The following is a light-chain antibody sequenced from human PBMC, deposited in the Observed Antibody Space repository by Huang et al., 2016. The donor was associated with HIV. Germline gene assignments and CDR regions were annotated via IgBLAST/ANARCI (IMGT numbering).Light chain of an antibody. CDR1: QSVRSY. J-gene: IGKJ4*01. CDR3: QQRSAWPLT. V-gene: IGKV3-11*01. CDR2: DAS. Sequence: ELVLTQSPATLSLSSGESATLSCRASQSVRSYLAWYQQKPGQAPRLLIYDASNRATGLPASFSGSGSGTDFTLTISNLQSEDFAVYYCQQRSAWPLTFGGGTKVEI.